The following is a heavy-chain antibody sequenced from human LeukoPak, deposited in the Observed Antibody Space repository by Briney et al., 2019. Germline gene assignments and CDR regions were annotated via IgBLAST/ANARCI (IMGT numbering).Heavy chain of an antibody. Sequence: SETLSLTCTVSSGSISTSNYYWSWIRQPAGKGLEWIGRIYTSGSTTYNPSLKSRVTISGDTSENQFSLRLSSVTAADTAVYYCARASYSYDISGWVPFDYWGQGTLVTVSS. V-gene: IGHV4-61*02. CDR2: IYTSGST. D-gene: IGHD3-22*01. CDR3: ARASYSYDISGWVPFDY. CDR1: SGSISTSNYY. J-gene: IGHJ4*02.